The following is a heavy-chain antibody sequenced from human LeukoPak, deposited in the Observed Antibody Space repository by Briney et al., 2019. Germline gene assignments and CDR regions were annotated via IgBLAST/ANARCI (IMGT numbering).Heavy chain of an antibody. V-gene: IGHV1-69*06. CDR3: ARGLRYFDWLFL. J-gene: IGHJ5*02. Sequence: SVKASCKASGGTFSSYAISWVRQAPGQGLEWMGGIIPIFGTANYAQKFQGRVTITADKSTSTAYMELSSLRSEDTAVYYCARGLRYFDWLFLWGQGTLVTVSS. CDR1: GGTFSSYA. CDR2: IIPIFGTA. D-gene: IGHD3-9*01.